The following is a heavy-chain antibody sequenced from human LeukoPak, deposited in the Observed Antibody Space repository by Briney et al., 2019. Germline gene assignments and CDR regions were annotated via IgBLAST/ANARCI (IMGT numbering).Heavy chain of an antibody. D-gene: IGHD6-19*01. J-gene: IGHJ4*02. CDR3: ARDKEVIAVAGMFDY. CDR2: IYYSGST. Sequence: SETLSLTCTVSGGSISSSSYYWGWIRQPPGTGLEWIGSIYYSGSTYYNPSLKSRVTISVDTSKNQFSLKLSSVTAADTAVYYCARDKEVIAVAGMFDYWGQGTLVTVSS. V-gene: IGHV4-39*07. CDR1: GGSISSSSYY.